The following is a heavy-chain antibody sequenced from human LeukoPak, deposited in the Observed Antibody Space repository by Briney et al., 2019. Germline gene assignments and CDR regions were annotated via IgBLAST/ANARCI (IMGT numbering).Heavy chain of an antibody. D-gene: IGHD2-2*01. CDR2: IKQDGSEK. Sequence: AGGSLRLSCAASGFTFSSYWMSWVRQAPGKGLEWVANIKQDGSEKYYVDSVKGRFTISRDNAKNSLYLQMNSLRAEDTAVYYCAREDIVVVPAASDAFDIWGQGTMVTVSS. CDR3: AREDIVVVPAASDAFDI. J-gene: IGHJ3*02. CDR1: GFTFSSYW. V-gene: IGHV3-7*01.